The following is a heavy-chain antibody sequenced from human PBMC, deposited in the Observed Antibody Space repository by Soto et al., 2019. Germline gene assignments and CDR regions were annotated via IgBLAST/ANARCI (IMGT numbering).Heavy chain of an antibody. CDR2: ISSSSSYI. V-gene: IGHV3-21*01. Sequence: GGSLRLSCAASGFTFSSYSMNWVRQAPGKGLEWVSSISSSSSYIYYADSVKGRFTISRDNAKNSLYLQMNGLRAEDTAVYYCARETNILTGLEGGWFDPWGQGTLVTVSS. CDR1: GFTFSSYS. D-gene: IGHD3-9*01. J-gene: IGHJ5*02. CDR3: ARETNILTGLEGGWFDP.